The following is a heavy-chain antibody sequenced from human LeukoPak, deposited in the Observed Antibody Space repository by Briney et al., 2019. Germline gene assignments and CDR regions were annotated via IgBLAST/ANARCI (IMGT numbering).Heavy chain of an antibody. CDR2: ISSSGSTI. D-gene: IGHD3-22*01. Sequence: LAGGSLRLSCAASGFTFSSYEMNWVRQAPGKGLEWVSYISSSGSTICYADSAKGRFTISRDNSKNTLYLQMGSLRAEDMAVYYCARGYYDSSGYYYGAFDIWGQGTMVTVSS. J-gene: IGHJ3*02. V-gene: IGHV3-48*03. CDR3: ARGYYDSSGYYYGAFDI. CDR1: GFTFSSYE.